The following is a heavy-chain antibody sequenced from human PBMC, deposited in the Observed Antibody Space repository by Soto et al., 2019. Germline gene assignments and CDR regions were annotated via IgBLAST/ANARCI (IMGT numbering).Heavy chain of an antibody. CDR3: ASYGGGIAAAGYFDY. CDR1: GGTFSSYA. CDR2: IIPIFGTA. V-gene: IGHV1-69*06. D-gene: IGHD6-13*01. J-gene: IGHJ4*02. Sequence: GASGKVSGKASGGTFSSYAISWVRQAPGQGLEWMGGIIPIFGTANYAQKFQGRVTITADKSTSTAYMELSSLRSEDTAVYYCASYGGGIAAAGYFDYWGQGTLVTVS.